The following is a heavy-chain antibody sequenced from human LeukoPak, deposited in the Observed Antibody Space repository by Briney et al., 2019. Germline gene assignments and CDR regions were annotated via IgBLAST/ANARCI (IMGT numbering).Heavy chain of an antibody. J-gene: IGHJ4*02. D-gene: IGHD6-19*01. CDR3: TTRTLSIAVAGMDYFDY. CDR2: IKSKTDGGTT. CDR1: GFTFSNAW. V-gene: IGHV3-15*01. Sequence: GRSLRLSCAASGFTFSNAWMSLVRQAPGKGLEWVGRIKSKTDGGTTDYAAPVKGRFTISRDDSKNTLYLQMNSLKTEDTAVYYCTTRTLSIAVAGMDYFDYWGQETLVTVSS.